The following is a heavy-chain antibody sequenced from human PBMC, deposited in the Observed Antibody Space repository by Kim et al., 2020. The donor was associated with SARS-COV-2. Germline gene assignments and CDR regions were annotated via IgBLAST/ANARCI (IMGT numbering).Heavy chain of an antibody. CDR2: ISYSGSS. CDR1: GGSISSSSYY. Sequence: SETLSLTCTVSGGSISSSSYYWGWIRQPPGKGLEWIGSISYSGSSYYNPSLNSRVTISVDTSTNQFSLKLRSVTAADTAVYYRVSPAAADYYYGLYAWG. D-gene: IGHD2-15*01. J-gene: IGHJ6*02. V-gene: IGHV4-39*01. CDR3: VSPAAADYYYGLYA.